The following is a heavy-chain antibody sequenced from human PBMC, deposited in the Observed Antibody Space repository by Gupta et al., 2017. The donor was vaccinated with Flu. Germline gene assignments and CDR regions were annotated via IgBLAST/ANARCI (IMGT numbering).Heavy chain of an antibody. D-gene: IGHD3-22*01. V-gene: IGHV3-15*01. Sequence: EVQLVESGGGLVKPGGSLRLSCAASGFTFSNAWMSWVRPAPGKGLEWVGRIKSKTDGGTTDYAAPVKGRFTISRDDSKNTLYLQMNSLKTEDTAVYYCTTAPSYDSSDGAFDIWGQGTMVTVSS. CDR2: IKSKTDGGTT. CDR3: TTAPSYDSSDGAFDI. CDR1: GFTFSNAW. J-gene: IGHJ3*02.